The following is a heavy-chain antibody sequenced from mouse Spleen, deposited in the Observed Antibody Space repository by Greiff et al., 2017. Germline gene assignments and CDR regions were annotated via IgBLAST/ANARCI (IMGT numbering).Heavy chain of an antibody. J-gene: IGHJ2*01. CDR2: ISYDGSN. Sequence: EVQLQESGPGLVKPSQSLSLTCSVTGYSITSGYYWNWIRQFPGNKLEWMGYISYDGSNNYNPSLKNRISITRDTSKNQFFLKLNSVTTEDTATYYCARGGDVLFDYWGQGTTLTVSS. V-gene: IGHV3-6*01. CDR1: GYSITSGYY. CDR3: ARGGDVLFDY. D-gene: IGHD3-3*01.